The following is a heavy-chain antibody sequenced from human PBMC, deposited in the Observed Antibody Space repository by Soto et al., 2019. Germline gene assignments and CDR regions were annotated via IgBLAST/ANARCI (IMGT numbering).Heavy chain of an antibody. CDR2: ISYDGSNK. D-gene: IGHD6-19*01. J-gene: IGHJ4*02. CDR3: VSLRQDGSGWYYFDY. Sequence: QVQLVESGGGVVQPGRSLRLSCAASGLTFRNYGMHWVRQAPGKGLEWVAVISYDGSNKYYADSVKGRFTISRDNSKNTSYLHMNSLSVEDTAVYYCVSLRQDGSGWYYFDYWGQGTLVTVPS. V-gene: IGHV3-30*03. CDR1: GLTFRNYG.